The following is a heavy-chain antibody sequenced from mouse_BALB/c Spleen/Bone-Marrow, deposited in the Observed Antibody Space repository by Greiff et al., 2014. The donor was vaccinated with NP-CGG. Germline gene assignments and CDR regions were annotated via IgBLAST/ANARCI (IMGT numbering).Heavy chain of an antibody. D-gene: IGHD1-1*01. Sequence: VQLKESGAELVKPGASVKLSCTASGFNIKDTYMYWVKQRPEQGLEWIGRIDPANGNTKYDPEFQDKATITADTSSNTAYLQLSSLTSEDTAVYYCARYYYGSSLFAYWGQGTLVTVSA. V-gene: IGHV14-3*02. CDR3: ARYYYGSSLFAY. J-gene: IGHJ3*01. CDR1: GFNIKDTY. CDR2: IDPANGNT.